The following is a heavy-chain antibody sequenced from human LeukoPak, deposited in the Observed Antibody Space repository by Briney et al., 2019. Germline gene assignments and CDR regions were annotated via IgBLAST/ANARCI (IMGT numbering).Heavy chain of an antibody. J-gene: IGHJ4*02. D-gene: IGHD2-15*01. V-gene: IGHV1-18*01. CDR3: ARRYCSGGSCNSWFDY. CDR2: ISGYNGNT. Sequence: ASVKVSCEASGYTFTSYGVTWVRQAPGQGLEWMGLISGYNGNTKYAQKLQGRVTMTTDAATSTAYMELRSLRSDDTAVYYCARRYCSGGSCNSWFDYWGQGTLVTVSS. CDR1: GYTFTSYG.